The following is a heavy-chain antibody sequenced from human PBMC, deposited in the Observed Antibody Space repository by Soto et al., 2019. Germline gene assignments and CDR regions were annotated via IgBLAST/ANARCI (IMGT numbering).Heavy chain of an antibody. D-gene: IGHD3-9*01. CDR1: GFTFSSYR. J-gene: IGHJ5*02. CDR3: ARDVHYDILTGYYVKSWFDP. V-gene: IGHV3-21*01. CDR2: ISSSSSYI. Sequence: GGSLRLSCAASGFTFSSYRMNWVRQAPGKGLEWVSSISSSSSYIYYADSVKGRFTISRDNAKNSLYLQMNSLRAGDTAVYYCARDVHYDILTGYYVKSWFDPWGQGTLVTVSS.